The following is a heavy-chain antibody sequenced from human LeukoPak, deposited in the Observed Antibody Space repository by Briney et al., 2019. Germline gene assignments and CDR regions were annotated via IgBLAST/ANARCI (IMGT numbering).Heavy chain of an antibody. CDR3: VRDRASGLG. Sequence: GASVNVSCKASGYTFTGCYMQWVRQAPGQGLEWMGWINPKSGDTNYAQKFQGSATMTRDTSISTAYMEMSRLRYDDTAVYYCVRDRASGLGWGQGTLVTVSS. D-gene: IGHD3-10*01. V-gene: IGHV1-2*02. CDR2: INPKSGDT. J-gene: IGHJ4*02. CDR1: GYTFTGCY.